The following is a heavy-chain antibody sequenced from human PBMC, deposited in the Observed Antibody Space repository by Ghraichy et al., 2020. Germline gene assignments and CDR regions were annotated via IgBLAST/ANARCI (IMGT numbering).Heavy chain of an antibody. CDR1: GGSITRGGYY. CDR3: ARGWGTVAGNYFYGMDV. J-gene: IGHJ6*02. D-gene: IGHD6-19*01. CDR2: IYYSGST. V-gene: IGHV4-31*03. Sequence: SETLSLTCTVSGGSITRGGYYWSWIRQLPGKGLEWIGYIYYSGSTYYNPSLKSRVTISVDTSKNQFSLKLSSVTAADTAVYYCARGWGTVAGNYFYGMDVWGQVTTVTLSS.